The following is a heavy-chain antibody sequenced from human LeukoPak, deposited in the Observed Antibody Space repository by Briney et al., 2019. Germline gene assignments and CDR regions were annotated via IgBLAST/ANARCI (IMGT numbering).Heavy chain of an antibody. J-gene: IGHJ4*02. Sequence: ASVKVSCKASGGTFRTYAIAWVRQAPGQGLEWMGGIVPIFDTTNYAQKLQGRVTITTDDSKTTAYMELSSLRSEDTAVYFCARGGASVTTLGFDFWGQGTLVTVPS. CDR2: IVPIFDTT. D-gene: IGHD4-17*01. CDR1: GGTFRTYA. CDR3: ARGGASVTTLGFDF. V-gene: IGHV1-69*05.